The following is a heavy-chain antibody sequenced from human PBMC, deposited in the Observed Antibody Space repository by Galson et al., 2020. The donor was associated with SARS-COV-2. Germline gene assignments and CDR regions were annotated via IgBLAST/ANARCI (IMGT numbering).Heavy chain of an antibody. CDR3: AKNPRISIVGVATADGYFDD. CDR1: GFTFSSYG. Sequence: TGGSLRLSCAASGFTFSSYGMHWVRQAPGKGLEWVAVISYDGSNKYYADSVKGRFTISRDNSKNTLYLQMNSLRAEDTAVYYCAKNPRISIVGVATADGYFDDWGQGTLVTVSS. CDR2: ISYDGSNK. D-gene: IGHD3-3*01. V-gene: IGHV3-30*18. J-gene: IGHJ4*02.